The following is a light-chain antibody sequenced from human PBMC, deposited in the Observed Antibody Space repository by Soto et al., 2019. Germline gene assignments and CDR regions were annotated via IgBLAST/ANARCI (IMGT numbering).Light chain of an antibody. CDR3: QVWDSGSAHVL. CDR1: NIGSKG. CDR2: SDT. J-gene: IGLJ2*01. Sequence: SYELTQPPSVSVAPGETARISCGGNNIGSKGVHWYQQKPGQAPVLVIYSDTDLPPVIPERFSGSNSANMATLTISRVEAGDEADYYCQVWDSGSAHVLFGGWTKLTVL. V-gene: IGLV3-21*01.